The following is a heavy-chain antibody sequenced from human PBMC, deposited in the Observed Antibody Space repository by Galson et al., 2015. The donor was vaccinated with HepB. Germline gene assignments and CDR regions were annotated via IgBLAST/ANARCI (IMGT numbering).Heavy chain of an antibody. CDR2: IYPGDSDT. D-gene: IGHD3-3*01. Sequence: QSGAEVTKPGESLKISCKGSGYNFSTYWIAWVRQMPGKGLEWMGIIYPGDSDTRDSPSFQGQVTFSVDKSNNIAYLQWSSLKVADTAMYFCARLQHSGVDLLSDYFDYCVQGTLVTVSS. CDR3: ARLQHSGVDLLSDYFDY. V-gene: IGHV5-51*01. CDR1: GYNFSTYW. J-gene: IGHJ4*02.